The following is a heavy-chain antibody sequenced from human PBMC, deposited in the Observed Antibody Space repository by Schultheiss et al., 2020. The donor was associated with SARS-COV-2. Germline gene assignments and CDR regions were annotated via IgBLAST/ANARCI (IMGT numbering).Heavy chain of an antibody. Sequence: GESLKISCTASGFTFSGSAIHLVRQASGKGLEWVGRIRSRANNYATAFAASVKGRFTISRDDSKNTAFLEVNSLKTEDTAVYYCTRRFTDNSSGYFSDWGQGTLVTVSS. V-gene: IGHV3-73*01. CDR1: GFTFSGSA. J-gene: IGHJ4*02. CDR3: TRRFTDNSSGYFSD. D-gene: IGHD3-22*01. CDR2: IRSRANNYAT.